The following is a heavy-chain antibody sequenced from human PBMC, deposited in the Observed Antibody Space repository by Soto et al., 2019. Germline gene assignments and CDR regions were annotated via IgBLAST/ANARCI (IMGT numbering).Heavy chain of an antibody. V-gene: IGHV1-2*04. Sequence: ASVKVSCKASGYTFTGYYMHWVRQAPGQGLEWMGWINPNSGGTNYAQKFQGWVTMTRDTSISTAYMELSRLRSDDTAVYYCARDRGATGSYYYYVMDFWGQGTTVTVSS. CDR1: GYTFTGYY. D-gene: IGHD5-12*01. CDR2: INPNSGGT. CDR3: ARDRGATGSYYYYVMDF. J-gene: IGHJ6*02.